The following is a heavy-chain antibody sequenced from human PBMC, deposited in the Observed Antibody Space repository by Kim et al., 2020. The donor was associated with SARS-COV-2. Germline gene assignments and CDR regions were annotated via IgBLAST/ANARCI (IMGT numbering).Heavy chain of an antibody. D-gene: IGHD6-6*01. CDR2: IYPGDSDT. CDR1: GYSFTSYW. V-gene: IGHV5-51*01. J-gene: IGHJ6*02. CDR3: AIIEKMYSSSSPVRYGMDV. Sequence: GESLKISCKGSGYSFTSYWIGWVRQMPGKGLEWMGIIYPGDSDTRYSPSFQGQVTISADKSISTAYLQWSSLKASDTAMYYCAIIEKMYSSSSPVRYGMDVWGQGTTVTVSS.